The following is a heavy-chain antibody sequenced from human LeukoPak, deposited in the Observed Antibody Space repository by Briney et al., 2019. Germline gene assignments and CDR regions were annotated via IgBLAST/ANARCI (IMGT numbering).Heavy chain of an antibody. D-gene: IGHD3-10*01. V-gene: IGHV3-21*01. Sequence: PGGSLRLSCAASGFTFSSYSMNWVRQAPGKGLEWVSSISSNSSYIYYADSVKGRFTISRDNAKNSLYLQMNSLRAEDTAVYYCARLQYSFLYGSGSYGVDYWGQGTLVTVSS. CDR3: ARLQYSFLYGSGSYGVDY. CDR2: ISSNSSYI. CDR1: GFTFSSYS. J-gene: IGHJ4*02.